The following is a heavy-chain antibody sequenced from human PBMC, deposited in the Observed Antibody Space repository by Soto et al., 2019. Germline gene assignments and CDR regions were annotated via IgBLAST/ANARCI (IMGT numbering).Heavy chain of an antibody. J-gene: IGHJ1*01. D-gene: IGHD6-25*01. Sequence: QVQLQESGPGLVEPSQTLSLTCTVSGDSIGSTDSYWSWIRRPPGKGLEWIGYIYYTGGTFYNPSLKSRLTLSLETSNNQFSLTLTSVTAADTGMYYCARGGSGWAEYFQHWGQGNLVAVSS. V-gene: IGHV4-30-4*08. CDR1: GDSIGSTDSY. CDR3: ARGGSGWAEYFQH. CDR2: IYYTGGT.